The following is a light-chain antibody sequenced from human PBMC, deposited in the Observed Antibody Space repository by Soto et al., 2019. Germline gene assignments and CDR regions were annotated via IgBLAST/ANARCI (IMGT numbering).Light chain of an antibody. J-gene: IGKJ5*01. Sequence: MKQFPATLAARPGETATLSCSAGQNIRTNLACYQQKPGQAPRLLFCGASTGATGLPARFSGSGSGTEFTLTINILQAEDCAVYYCQQYYNWPRTFGQGRRLE. CDR1: QNIRTN. CDR2: GAS. CDR3: QQYYNWPRT. V-gene: IGKV3-15*01.